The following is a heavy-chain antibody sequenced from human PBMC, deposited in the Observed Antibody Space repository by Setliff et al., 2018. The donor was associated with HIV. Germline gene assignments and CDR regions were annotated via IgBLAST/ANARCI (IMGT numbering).Heavy chain of an antibody. J-gene: IGHJ4*02. Sequence: PSETLSLTCAVYGGSFSGYYWSWIRQPPGKGLEWIGEINHSGSTNYNPSLKSRVTISVDTSKNQFSLKLSSVTAADTAVYYCARGHGYSSSWADYWGQGTLVTVSS. D-gene: IGHD6-13*01. CDR2: INHSGST. CDR3: ARGHGYSSSWADY. V-gene: IGHV4-34*01. CDR1: GGSFSGYY.